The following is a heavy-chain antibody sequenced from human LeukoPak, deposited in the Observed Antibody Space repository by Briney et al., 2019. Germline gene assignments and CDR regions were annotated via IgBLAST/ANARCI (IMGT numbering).Heavy chain of an antibody. V-gene: IGHV3-74*01. D-gene: IGHD3/OR15-3a*01. J-gene: IGHJ3*02. CDR3: ASYRSIWTGDAFDI. Sequence: PGGSLRLSCAASGFTFSSYWMHWVRHAPGKGLVWVSRINSDGSSTSYADSVKGRFTISRDNAKNTLYLQMNSLRAEDTAVYYCASYRSIWTGDAFDIWGQGTMVTVSS. CDR2: INSDGSST. CDR1: GFTFSSYW.